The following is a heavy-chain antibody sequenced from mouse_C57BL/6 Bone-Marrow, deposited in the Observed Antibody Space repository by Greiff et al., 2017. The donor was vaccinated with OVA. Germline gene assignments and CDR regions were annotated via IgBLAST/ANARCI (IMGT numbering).Heavy chain of an antibody. CDR1: GYTFTDYY. Sequence: EVKLMESGPVLVKPGASVKMSCKASGYTFTDYYMNWVKQSHGKSLEWIGVINPYNGGTSYNQKFKGKATLTVDKSSSTAYMELNSLTSEDSAVYYCEGYDDYFDYWGQGTTLTVSS. CDR2: INPYNGGT. J-gene: IGHJ2*01. D-gene: IGHD2-2*01. CDR3: EGYDDYFDY. V-gene: IGHV1-19*01.